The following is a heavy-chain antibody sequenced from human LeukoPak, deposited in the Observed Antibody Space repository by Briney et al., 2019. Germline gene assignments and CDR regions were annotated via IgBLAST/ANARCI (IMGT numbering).Heavy chain of an antibody. D-gene: IGHD5-18*01. CDR3: ARAAVDTAMDWKFDY. CDR2: IHYSGGT. V-gene: IGHV4-59*01. J-gene: IGHJ4*02. CDR1: GGSISSYY. Sequence: SETLSLTCTVSGGSISSYYRSWIRQPPGKELEWIGYIHYSGGTNYNPSLKSRVTIAVDTSKNQFSLKLSSVTAADTAVYYCARAAVDTAMDWKFDYWGQGTLVTVSS.